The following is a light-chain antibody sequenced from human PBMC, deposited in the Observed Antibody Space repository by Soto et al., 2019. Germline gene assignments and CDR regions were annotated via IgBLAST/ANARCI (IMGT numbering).Light chain of an antibody. Sequence: DVVVTQSPLSLPVTLGQPASISCRSSQSLVYSDGNTYLSWLQQRPGQSPRRRIYKVSHRGSGVPDRFSGSGSGTDFTLKISRVEAGDVGVYYCICGTHLPPTFGQGTKVEI. J-gene: IGKJ1*01. CDR2: KVS. CDR1: QSLVYSDGNTY. CDR3: ICGTHLPPT. V-gene: IGKV2-30*01.